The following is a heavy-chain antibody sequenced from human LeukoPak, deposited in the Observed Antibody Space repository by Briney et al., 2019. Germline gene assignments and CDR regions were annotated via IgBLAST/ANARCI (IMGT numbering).Heavy chain of an antibody. V-gene: IGHV4-59*01. CDR2: IHSSGST. J-gene: IGHJ4*02. Sequence: SETLSLTCTVSGVSISGYYWSWFRQPPGKGLEWFGWIHSSGSTEDSPSLKSRVTMSVDMSKNQISLKLFSVTAADTAVYYCVREGYDSSGYYLDSWGQGTLVTVSS. D-gene: IGHD3-22*01. CDR3: VREGYDSSGYYLDS. CDR1: GVSISGYY.